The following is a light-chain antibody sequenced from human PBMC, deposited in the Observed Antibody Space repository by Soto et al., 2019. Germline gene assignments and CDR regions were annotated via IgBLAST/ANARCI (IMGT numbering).Light chain of an antibody. CDR2: GAS. Sequence: IVLTQCPATQSFSPDERDTLSSRPSQSVHNYLAWYQQKFGQAPRLPIYGASNRATGVPARFSGSGSGTDFTLTISSLEPGDFAVYYCQQHSNWPLTFGQGTKVDIK. CDR3: QQHSNWPLT. V-gene: IGKV3-11*01. CDR1: QSVHNY. J-gene: IGKJ1*01.